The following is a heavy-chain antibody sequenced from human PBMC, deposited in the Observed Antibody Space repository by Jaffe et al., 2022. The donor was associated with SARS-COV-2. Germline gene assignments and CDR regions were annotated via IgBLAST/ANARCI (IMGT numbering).Heavy chain of an antibody. Sequence: EVQLLESGGGLVQPGGSLRLSCAASGFTFGIYVMSWVRQAPGKGLEWVSSISTSGHITYYADSVKGRFTISRDNSKNTLYLQMNSLRAEDTAIYYCAKVFYASTWNAAFDSWGQGTLLTVSS. D-gene: IGHD6-13*01. J-gene: IGHJ4*02. V-gene: IGHV3-23*01. CDR3: AKVFYASTWNAAFDS. CDR1: GFTFGIYV. CDR2: ISTSGHIT.